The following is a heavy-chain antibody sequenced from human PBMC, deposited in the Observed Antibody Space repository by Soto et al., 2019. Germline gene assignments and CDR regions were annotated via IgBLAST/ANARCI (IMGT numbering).Heavy chain of an antibody. V-gene: IGHV4-30-4*01. CDR3: ARGRYCLNGRCFPNWFDS. D-gene: IGHD2-15*01. Sequence: PSETLSLTCSVSGDSISTVDYFWAWVRQPPGQALEYIGYIYKSATTYYNPSFESRVAISLDTSKSQFSLNVTSLTAADTAVYFCARGRYCLNGRCFPNWFDSWGQGPLVTVYS. CDR1: GDSISTVDYF. J-gene: IGHJ5*01. CDR2: IYKSATT.